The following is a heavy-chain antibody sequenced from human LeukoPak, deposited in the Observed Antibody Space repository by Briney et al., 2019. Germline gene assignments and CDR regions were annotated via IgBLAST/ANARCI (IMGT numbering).Heavy chain of an antibody. V-gene: IGHV3-33*01. Sequence: TGGSLRLSCAASGFTFSSYGMHWVRQAPGKGLEWMAIIWNDGSKEYYADSVKGRFSISRDNSQNTLYLEMSSLRVEDTAVYSCARVGPINPGLVALWGQGTLVTVSS. CDR2: IWNDGSKE. D-gene: IGHD1-14*01. J-gene: IGHJ4*01. CDR1: GFTFSSYG. CDR3: ARVGPINPGLVAL.